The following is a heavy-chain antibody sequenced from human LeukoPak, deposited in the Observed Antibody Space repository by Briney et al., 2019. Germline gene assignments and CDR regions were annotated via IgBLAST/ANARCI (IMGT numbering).Heavy chain of an antibody. V-gene: IGHV3-53*01. CDR3: GGSGSYYTPSYY. CDR2: ISNGGVT. J-gene: IGHJ4*02. Sequence: GGSLRLSCATSDFTVSDNYMSWVRQAPGRGLEWVSVISNGGVTYYADSVKGRFTISRDDSNDTVYLQMNNVRPEDTAVYYCGGSGSYYTPSYYWGQGTLVTVSS. CDR1: DFTVSDNY. D-gene: IGHD3-10*01.